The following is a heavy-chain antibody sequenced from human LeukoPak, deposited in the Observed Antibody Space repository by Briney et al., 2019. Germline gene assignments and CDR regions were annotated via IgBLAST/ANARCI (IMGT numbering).Heavy chain of an antibody. CDR3: ARGRTTETTFYFYYHVVDV. CDR1: GGSFSGYF. D-gene: IGHD4-11*01. J-gene: IGHJ6*02. CDR2: VNHSGST. V-gene: IGHV4-34*01. Sequence: SETLSLTCAVYGGSFSGYFWSWIRQPPGKGLEWIGEVNHSGSTNYNPSLKSRVTISVDTSKNQFSLKLSSVTAADTAAYYCARGRTTETTFYFYYHVVDVWGQGTTVTVSS.